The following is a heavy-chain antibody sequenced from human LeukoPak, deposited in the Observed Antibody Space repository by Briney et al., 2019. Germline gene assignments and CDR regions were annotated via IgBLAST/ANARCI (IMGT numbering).Heavy chain of an antibody. Sequence: PGGSLRLSCAASGFTFRAYWMSWVRQAPGKGLEWVANINQDGSEKDYVDSVKGRFTISRDNARNSLYLQMNTLRAEDTAVYFCARLSYTYGKNFDYWGQGALVTVSS. J-gene: IGHJ4*02. CDR3: ARLSYTYGKNFDY. CDR2: INQDGSEK. V-gene: IGHV3-7*01. CDR1: GFTFRAYW. D-gene: IGHD5-18*01.